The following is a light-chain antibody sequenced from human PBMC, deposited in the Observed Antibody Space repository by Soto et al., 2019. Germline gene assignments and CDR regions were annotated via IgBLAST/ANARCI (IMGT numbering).Light chain of an antibody. CDR2: QTS. CDR3: HQRQSWPRT. V-gene: IGKV3-11*01. CDR1: QYINTR. J-gene: IGKJ1*01. Sequence: EIVLTQSPATLSSFPGDRVTLSCRASQYINTRLAWYQHRPGQAPRLLIYQTSLRAADIPARFSASGSGTDFTLTISDVQPEDFALYYCHQRQSWPRTFDQGTKVDI.